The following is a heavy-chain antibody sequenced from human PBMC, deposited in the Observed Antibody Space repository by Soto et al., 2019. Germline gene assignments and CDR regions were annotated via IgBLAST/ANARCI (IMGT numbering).Heavy chain of an antibody. CDR1: GGTFSSYA. CDR3: ARQGTQLWLRSWFDP. D-gene: IGHD5-18*01. CDR2: VIPIFGTA. Sequence: ASVKVSCKASGGTFSSYAISWVRQAPGQGLEWMGGVIPIFGTANYAQKFQGRVTTTADESTSTAYMELSSLRSEDTAVYYCARQGTQLWLRSWFDPWGQGTLVTVSS. V-gene: IGHV1-69*13. J-gene: IGHJ5*02.